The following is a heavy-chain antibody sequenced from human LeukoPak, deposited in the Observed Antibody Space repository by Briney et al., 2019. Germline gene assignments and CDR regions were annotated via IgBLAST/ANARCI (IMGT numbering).Heavy chain of an antibody. J-gene: IGHJ4*02. V-gene: IGHV4-34*01. CDR1: GGSFSGYY. Sequence: SETLSLTCAVYGGSFSGYYWSWIRQPPGKGLEWIGEINHSGSTNYNPSLKSRVTISVDTSKNQFSLKLSSVTAADTAVYYCAREVHGSGSPFDYWGQGTLGTVSS. CDR3: AREVHGSGSPFDY. D-gene: IGHD3-10*01. CDR2: INHSGST.